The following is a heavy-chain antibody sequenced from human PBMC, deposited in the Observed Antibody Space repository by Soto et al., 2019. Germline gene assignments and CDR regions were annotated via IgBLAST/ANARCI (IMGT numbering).Heavy chain of an antibody. J-gene: IGHJ6*02. V-gene: IGHV3-48*03. Sequence: GGSLRLSCAASGFSFSNYEMNWVRQAPGKGLEWVSYISSSGSTIYYADSVRGRFTISRDNSKNSLYLQMNSLRAEDTALYYCAGVNEVPAVGTDFYYYDLDVWGQGTTVTVSS. CDR1: GFSFSNYE. CDR3: AGVNEVPAVGTDFYYYDLDV. D-gene: IGHD6-13*01. CDR2: ISSSGSTI.